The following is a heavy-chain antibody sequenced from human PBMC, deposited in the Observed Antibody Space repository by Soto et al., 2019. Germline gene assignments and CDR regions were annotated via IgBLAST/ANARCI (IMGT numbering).Heavy chain of an antibody. CDR2: IMPGSSHI. V-gene: IGHV3-48*01. CDR3: AIEKVGVTSIHVFDI. Sequence: GGALRVSCAASGFIFSVYSMNWGRQAPGKGLEWVSYIMPGSSHIFYADSVKGRFTISRDNAKNSLYLQMNSLTAEDTAVYYCAIEKVGVTSIHVFDIWGQGT. D-gene: IGHD1-26*01. J-gene: IGHJ3*02. CDR1: GFIFSVYS.